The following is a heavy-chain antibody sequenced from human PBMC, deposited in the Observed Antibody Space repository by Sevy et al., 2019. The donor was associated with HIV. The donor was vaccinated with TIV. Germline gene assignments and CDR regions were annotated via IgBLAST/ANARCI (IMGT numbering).Heavy chain of an antibody. CDR3: AREGYCSSTSCYGAYMDV. J-gene: IGHJ6*03. CDR1: GYSISSGYY. D-gene: IGHD2-2*01. Sequence: SETLSLTCAVSGYSISSGYYWGWIRQPPGKGLEWIGSIYHSGSTYYNPSLKSRVTISVDTSKNQFSLKLSSVTAADTAMYYCAREGYCSSTSCYGAYMDVWGKGTTVTVSS. V-gene: IGHV4-38-2*02. CDR2: IYHSGST.